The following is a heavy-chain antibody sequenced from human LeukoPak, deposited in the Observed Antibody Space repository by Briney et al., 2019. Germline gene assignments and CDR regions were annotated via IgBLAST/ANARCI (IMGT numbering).Heavy chain of an antibody. CDR2: ISYDGGNK. CDR3: AKVLGSGWYYYYYGMDV. V-gene: IGHV3-30*18. D-gene: IGHD6-19*01. J-gene: IGHJ6*02. CDR1: GFTFSSYG. Sequence: GGSLRLSCAASGFTFSSYGMHWVRQAPGKGLEWVAVISYDGGNKYYADSVKGRFTISRDNSKNTLYLQMNSLRAEDTAVYYCAKVLGSGWYYYYYGMDVWGQGTTVTVSS.